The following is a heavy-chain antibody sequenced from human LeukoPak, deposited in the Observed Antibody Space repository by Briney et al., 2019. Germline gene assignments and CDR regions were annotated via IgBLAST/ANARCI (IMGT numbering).Heavy chain of an antibody. CDR3: ARDRGSGWYNY. D-gene: IGHD6-19*01. V-gene: IGHV3-48*03. J-gene: IGHJ4*02. Sequence: GGSLRLSCAASGFTFSSYEMNWVRQAPGKGLDWVSYISSSGSTIYYADSVKGRFTISRDNAKKSLYLQMNSLRAEDTAVYYCARDRGSGWYNYWGQGTLVTVSS. CDR2: ISSSGSTI. CDR1: GFTFSSYE.